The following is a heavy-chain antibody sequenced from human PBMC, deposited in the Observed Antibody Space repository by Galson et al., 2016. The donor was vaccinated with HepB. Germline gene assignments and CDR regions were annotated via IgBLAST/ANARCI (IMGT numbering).Heavy chain of an antibody. CDR3: ARHEDVAASPRFAP. CDR2: VYFNGDT. V-gene: IGHV4-39*01. J-gene: IGHJ5*01. D-gene: IGHD2-15*01. Sequence: ETLSLTCLVSGGSIRETYYYWGWIRQPPGRGPEWIGSVYFNGDTNYSPSLKSRLTVSVDTSKNQFSLRLASVTAADTAIYYCARHEDVAASPRFAPWGQGILVTVSS. CDR1: GGSIRETYYY.